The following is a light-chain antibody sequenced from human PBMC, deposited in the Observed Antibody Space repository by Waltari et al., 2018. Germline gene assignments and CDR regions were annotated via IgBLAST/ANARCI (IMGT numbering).Light chain of an antibody. J-gene: IGLJ2*01. CDR2: EVS. Sequence: QSALTQPASVSGSPGQSITISCTGTSSDVGGYNYVSWYQQHPGKAPKLMIYEVSHRPSGVSIRFSGSKSGNTASLTSSGLQAEDEADYYCSSYTSSSTDVVFGGGTKLTVL. CDR3: SSYTSSSTDVV. V-gene: IGLV2-14*01. CDR1: SSDVGGYNY.